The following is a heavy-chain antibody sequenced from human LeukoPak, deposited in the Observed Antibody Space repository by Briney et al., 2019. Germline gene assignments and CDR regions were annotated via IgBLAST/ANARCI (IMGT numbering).Heavy chain of an antibody. V-gene: IGHV3-64*01. Sequence: GGSLRLSCAASGFTFSSYAMHWVRQAPGKGLEYVSAISSNGGSTYYANSVKGRFTISRDNSKNTLYLQMGSLRAEDMAVYYCARSDRLWSGHFDYWGQGTLVTVSS. D-gene: IGHD3-3*01. CDR3: ARSDRLWSGHFDY. CDR1: GFTFSSYA. J-gene: IGHJ4*02. CDR2: ISSNGGST.